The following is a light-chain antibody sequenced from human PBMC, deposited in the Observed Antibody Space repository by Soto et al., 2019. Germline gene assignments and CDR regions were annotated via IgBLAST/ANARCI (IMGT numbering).Light chain of an antibody. J-gene: IGLJ2*01. CDR1: SSDIGAYAY. Sequence: QSVLTQPASVSGSPGQSIAISCTGTSSDIGAYAYVSWYQQHPDKIPKLIVFDVNYRPSGVSSRFSGSKSGNTASLTISGLQAEDEADYYCGSYTRSNSVIFGGGTKLTVL. CDR2: DVN. CDR3: GSYTRSNSVI. V-gene: IGLV2-14*03.